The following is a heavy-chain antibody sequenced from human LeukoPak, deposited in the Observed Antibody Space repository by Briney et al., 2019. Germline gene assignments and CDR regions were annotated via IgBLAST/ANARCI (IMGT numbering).Heavy chain of an antibody. CDR1: GGSISSSSYY. D-gene: IGHD3-10*01. J-gene: IGHJ4*02. Sequence: SETLFLTCTVSGGSISSSSYYWGWIRQPPGKGLEWIGSIYYSGSTYYNLSLKSRVTISVDTSKNQFSLKLSSVTAADTAVYYCARDPITMVRGVIPHSDYWGQGTLVTVSS. CDR2: IYYSGST. V-gene: IGHV4-39*02. CDR3: ARDPITMVRGVIPHSDY.